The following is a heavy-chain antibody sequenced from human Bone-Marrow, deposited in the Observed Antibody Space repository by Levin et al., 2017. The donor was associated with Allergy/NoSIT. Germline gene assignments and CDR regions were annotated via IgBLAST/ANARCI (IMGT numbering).Heavy chain of an antibody. D-gene: IGHD6-19*01. CDR3: ARAPGPTLVEAVAGFDY. J-gene: IGHJ4*02. CDR1: GFTFSSYW. V-gene: IGHV3-74*01. Sequence: RAGGSLRLSCAASGFTFSSYWMHWVRQVPGKGLVWVSRINSDGNSTIYADSVKGRFTMSRDNAKNTLYLQMSSLRAEDTALYYCARAPGPTLVEAVAGFDYWGRGILVTVSS. CDR2: INSDGNST.